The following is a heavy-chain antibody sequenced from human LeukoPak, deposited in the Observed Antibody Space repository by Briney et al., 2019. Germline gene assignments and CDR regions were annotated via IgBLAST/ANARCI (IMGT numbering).Heavy chain of an antibody. D-gene: IGHD3-3*01. Sequence: GGSLRLSCAASGFTFSSYGMHWVRQAPGKGLGRVAVIWYDGSNKYYADSVKGRFTISRDNSKNTLYLQMNSLRAEDTAVYYCARAGRFLEWLLDYWGQGTLVTVSS. CDR3: ARAGRFLEWLLDY. V-gene: IGHV3-33*01. CDR1: GFTFSSYG. CDR2: IWYDGSNK. J-gene: IGHJ4*02.